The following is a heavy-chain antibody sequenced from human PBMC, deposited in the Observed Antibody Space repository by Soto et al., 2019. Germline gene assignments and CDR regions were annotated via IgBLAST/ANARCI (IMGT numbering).Heavy chain of an antibody. Sequence: GESLKISCKGSGYSFTSYWISWVRQMPGKGLEWMGRIDPSDSYTNYSPSFQGHVTISADKSISTAYLQWSSLKASDTAMYYCARHASSFYCSSTSCSYYYYYGMDVWGQGTTVNVS. J-gene: IGHJ6*02. CDR2: IDPSDSYT. CDR1: GYSFTSYW. D-gene: IGHD2-2*01. V-gene: IGHV5-10-1*01. CDR3: ARHASSFYCSSTSCSYYYYYGMDV.